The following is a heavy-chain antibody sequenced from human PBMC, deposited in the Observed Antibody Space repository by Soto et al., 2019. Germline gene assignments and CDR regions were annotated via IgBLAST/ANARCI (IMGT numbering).Heavy chain of an antibody. V-gene: IGHV5-51*01. CDR2: IYPADSDT. Sequence: GESLKISCKGAGYSFPSQWIGWVRQMPGKGLELMGNIYPADSDTRYSPSFQGQVTISPDKSIRTSYLQWSSLKASDTGIYYCARVSHSTASYVEYYGMDIWGQGTTVTVSS. CDR3: ARVSHSTASYVEYYGMDI. CDR1: GYSFPSQW. D-gene: IGHD3-16*01. J-gene: IGHJ6*02.